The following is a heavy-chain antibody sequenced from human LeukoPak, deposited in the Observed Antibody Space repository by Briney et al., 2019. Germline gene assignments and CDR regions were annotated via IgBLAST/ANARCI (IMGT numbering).Heavy chain of an antibody. D-gene: IGHD3-22*01. V-gene: IGHV3-48*04. Sequence: GGSLRLSCAASGFTFSSYAMSWVRQAPGKGLEWVSYISSSGSTIYYADSVKGRFTISRDNANNSLYLQMNSLRAEDTAVYYCATSEVRNVFDIWGQGTMVTVSS. CDR2: ISSSGSTI. CDR1: GFTFSSYA. CDR3: ATSEVRNVFDI. J-gene: IGHJ3*02.